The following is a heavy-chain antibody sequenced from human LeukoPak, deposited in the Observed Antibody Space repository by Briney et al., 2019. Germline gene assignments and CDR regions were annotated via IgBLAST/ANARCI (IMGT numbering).Heavy chain of an antibody. D-gene: IGHD1-26*01. Sequence: GGSLRLSCAASGFTFSTYWMSWVRQAPGKGLEWVANIRQDGSEKYYVDSVKGRFTISRDNAKNSLYLQMNSLRAEDTAVYYCARAHSGSYYEDAFDIWGQGTMVIVSS. CDR3: ARAHSGSYYEDAFDI. V-gene: IGHV3-7*01. CDR1: GFTFSTYW. J-gene: IGHJ3*02. CDR2: IRQDGSEK.